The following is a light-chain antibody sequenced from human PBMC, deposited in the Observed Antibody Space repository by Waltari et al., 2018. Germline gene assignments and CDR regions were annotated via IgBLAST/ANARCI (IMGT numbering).Light chain of an antibody. CDR1: QGIATW. J-gene: IGKJ2*01. CDR3: QQYNTYV. V-gene: IGKV1-5*03. CDR2: QAS. Sequence: QLTQSPSTLSASVGDRVTITCRASQGIATWLAWYQQKPGKAPKVLIYQASTLESGVPARFSDSGSGTEFTLTISSLQPDDSATYYCQQYNTYVFGPGTKLEIK.